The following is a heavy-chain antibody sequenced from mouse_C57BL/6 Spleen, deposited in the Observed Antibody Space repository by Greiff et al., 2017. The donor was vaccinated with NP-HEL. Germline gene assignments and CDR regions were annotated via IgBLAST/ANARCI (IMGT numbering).Heavy chain of an antibody. Sequence: EVQGVESGGGLVKPGGSLKLSCAASGFTFSSYAMSWVRQTPEKRLEWVATISDGGSYTYYPDNVKGRFTISRDNAKNNLYLQMSHLKSEDTAMYYCARDIGYDYDGFDYWGQGTTLTVSS. J-gene: IGHJ2*01. V-gene: IGHV5-4*01. CDR3: ARDIGYDYDGFDY. D-gene: IGHD2-4*01. CDR1: GFTFSSYA. CDR2: ISDGGSYT.